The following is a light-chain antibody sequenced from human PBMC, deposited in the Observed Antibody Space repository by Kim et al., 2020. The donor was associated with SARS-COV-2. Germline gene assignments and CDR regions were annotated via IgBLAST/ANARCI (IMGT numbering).Light chain of an antibody. CDR3: QQTYSYPRT. CDR2: SAS. J-gene: IGKJ2*02. CDR1: QSISSY. Sequence: SASVGDRVTLTCRASQSISSYLNWYQQKPGKAPKLLIYSASSLQSGVPSKFSASGSGTDFSLTISSLQPEDFATYFCQQTYSYPRTFGQGTKLEI. V-gene: IGKV1-39*01.